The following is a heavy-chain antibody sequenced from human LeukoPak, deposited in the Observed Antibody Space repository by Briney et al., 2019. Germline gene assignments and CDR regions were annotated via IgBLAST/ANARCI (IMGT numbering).Heavy chain of an antibody. CDR2: INPDGSWT. Sequence: GGSLRLSCAASGFTFNSYWMVWFRQAPGKGLVWVSCINPDGSWTLHADSVKGRFAISRDYARNTLYLQMNSLRAEDTAVYYCARDINKPYSSSFYYYYYGMDVWGQGTTVTVSS. V-gene: IGHV3-74*01. CDR1: GFTFNSYW. J-gene: IGHJ6*02. D-gene: IGHD6-6*01. CDR3: ARDINKPYSSSFYYYYYGMDV.